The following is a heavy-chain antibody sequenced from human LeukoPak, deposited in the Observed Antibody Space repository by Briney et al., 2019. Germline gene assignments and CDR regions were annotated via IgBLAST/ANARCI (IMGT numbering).Heavy chain of an antibody. CDR3: AKGVSGSYYLDY. CDR1: GFTFSSYA. V-gene: IGHV3-23*01. Sequence: GGSLRLSCAASGFTFSSYAMSWVRQPPGKGLEWVSAISGSGGNTYYADSVKGRFTISRDNSKNTLYLQMNSLRAQDTAVYYYAKGVSGSYYLDYWGQGTLVTVSS. D-gene: IGHD6-6*01. J-gene: IGHJ4*02. CDR2: ISGSGGNT.